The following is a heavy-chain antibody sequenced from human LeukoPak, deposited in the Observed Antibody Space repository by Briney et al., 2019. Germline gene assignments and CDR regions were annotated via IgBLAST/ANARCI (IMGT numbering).Heavy chain of an antibody. J-gene: IGHJ6*02. CDR2: ISAYNGNT. D-gene: IGHD6-19*01. CDR3: ARDPVAGTSWTYYFYGLDG. V-gene: IGHV1-18*01. Sequence: ASVNVSCKASGYTFTSYGISWVRQAPGQGLECMGWISAYNGNTNYAQKFQDRLTMTTDKSTSTAYMELRSLRSDDTAVYYCARDPVAGTSWTYYFYGLDGWGQGTTVTVSS. CDR1: GYTFTSYG.